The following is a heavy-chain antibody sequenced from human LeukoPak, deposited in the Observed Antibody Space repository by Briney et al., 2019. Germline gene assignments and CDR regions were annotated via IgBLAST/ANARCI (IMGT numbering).Heavy chain of an antibody. D-gene: IGHD6-13*01. CDR1: GGSISSGGYY. CDR3: ARIAAAGPRYFDY. J-gene: IGHJ4*02. V-gene: IGHV4-31*03. Sequence: SQTLSLTCTVSGGSISSGGYYWSWIRQHPGKGLEWIGYISYSGNTYYNPSLKSRVTISLDMSKNQFSLRLSSVTAADTAVYYCARIAAAGPRYFDYWGQGTLVTVSS. CDR2: ISYSGNT.